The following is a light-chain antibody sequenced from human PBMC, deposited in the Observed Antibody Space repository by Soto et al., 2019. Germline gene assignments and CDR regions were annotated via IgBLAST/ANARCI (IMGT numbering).Light chain of an antibody. CDR2: ASS. J-gene: IGKJ1*01. CDR3: QQSYGMPWT. CDR1: QTISTY. V-gene: IGKV1-39*01. Sequence: IQMTQSPSSLSASVGDRVTITCRASQTISTYLNWYQQKPGKAPKLLIYASSSLQSGVPSRFSGSGSGTDFTLTITSLPPEDFATYICQQSYGMPWTFGQGTKVEV.